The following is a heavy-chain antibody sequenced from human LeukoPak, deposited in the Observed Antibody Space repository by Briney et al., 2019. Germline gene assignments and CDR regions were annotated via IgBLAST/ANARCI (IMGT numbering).Heavy chain of an antibody. J-gene: IGHJ6*03. CDR2: IYYSGST. D-gene: IGHD4-11*01. V-gene: IGHV4-59*01. Sequence: SETLSLTCTVSGASISSYYWSWIRQPAGKGLKWIGYIYYSGSTNYNPSLKSRVTISVDTSKNQFSLKLSSVTAADTAVYYCARGGLQSHYYYYYYMDVWGKGTTVTVSS. CDR3: ARGGLQSHYYYYYYMDV. CDR1: GASISSYY.